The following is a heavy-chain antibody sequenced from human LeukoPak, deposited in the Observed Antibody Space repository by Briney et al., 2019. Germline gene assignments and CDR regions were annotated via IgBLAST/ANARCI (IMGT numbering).Heavy chain of an antibody. V-gene: IGHV4-38-2*02. J-gene: IGHJ4*02. Sequence: PSETLSLTCDVSGYSISRGYCWGWVRQSPGKGLEWIANIHHSGRTYYNPSLKSRVTISVDMSKNQISLKLTSVTAADTAVYHCTRETIRFCSDTDCLQGEFWGQGALVTVSS. CDR3: TRETIRFCSDTDCLQGEF. CDR1: GYSISRGYC. D-gene: IGHD2-15*01. CDR2: IHHSGRT.